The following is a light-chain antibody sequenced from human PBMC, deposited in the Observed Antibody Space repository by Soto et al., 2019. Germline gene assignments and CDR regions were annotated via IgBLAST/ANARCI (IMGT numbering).Light chain of an antibody. CDR1: SSDVGSYNR. CDR3: SSYTSSSTSLHV. Sequence: QSVLTQPPSVSGSPGQSVTISCTGTSSDVGSYNRVSWYQQPPGTAPKLMIYEVSNRPSGVPDRFSGSKSGNTASLTISGLQAEDEADYYCSSYTSSSTSLHVFGTGTKVPVL. J-gene: IGLJ1*01. CDR2: EVS. V-gene: IGLV2-18*02.